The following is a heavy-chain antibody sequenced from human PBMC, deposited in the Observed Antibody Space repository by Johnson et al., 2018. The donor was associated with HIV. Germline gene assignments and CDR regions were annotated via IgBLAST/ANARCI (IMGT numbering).Heavy chain of an antibody. D-gene: IGHD1-1*01. CDR2: ISYDGPNK. CDR3: ARSGPNWAFDF. Sequence: QVQLVESGGGVVQPGRSLRLSCAASGFTFNTYAMNWVRQAPGKGLEWVALISYDGPNKYYADSVKGRFTISRDNSKNTLYLQMNSLRAEDTAVYYCARSGPNWAFDFWGQGTMVTVSS. CDR1: GFTFNTYA. J-gene: IGHJ3*01. V-gene: IGHV3-30-3*01.